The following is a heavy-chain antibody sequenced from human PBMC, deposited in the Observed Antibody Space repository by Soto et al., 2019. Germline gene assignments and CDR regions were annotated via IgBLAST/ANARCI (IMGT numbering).Heavy chain of an antibody. CDR3: AGREDSSGWYINHFFDY. CDR1: GGSISSSSYY. V-gene: IGHV4-39*01. J-gene: IGHJ4*02. D-gene: IGHD6-19*01. Sequence: QLQLQESGPGLVKPSETLSLTCTVSGGSISSSSYYWGWIRQPPGKGLEWIGSIYYSGSTYYNPSLMSRVTISVVTSTNQCSLKLSSVPVADTAVYYCAGREDSSGWYINHFFDYLGQGTLVTVSS. CDR2: IYYSGST.